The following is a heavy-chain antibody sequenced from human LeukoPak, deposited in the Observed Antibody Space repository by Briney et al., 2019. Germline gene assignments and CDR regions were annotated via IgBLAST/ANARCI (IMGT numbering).Heavy chain of an antibody. D-gene: IGHD1-1*01. V-gene: IGHV5-51*01. CDR3: ARERKGRYNWNDVDY. Sequence: GESLKISCEGSGYSFTSYWIGWVRQMPGKGLEWMGIIYPGDSDTRYSPSFQGQVTISADKSISTAYLQWSSLKASDTAMYYCARERKGRYNWNDVDYWGQGTLVTVSS. CDR2: IYPGDSDT. J-gene: IGHJ4*02. CDR1: GYSFTSYW.